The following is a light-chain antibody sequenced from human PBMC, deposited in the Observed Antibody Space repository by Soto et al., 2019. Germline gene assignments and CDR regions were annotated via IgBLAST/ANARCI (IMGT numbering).Light chain of an antibody. V-gene: IGKV3-11*01. CDR1: QSLSSY. CDR3: QQRSNWPIT. CDR2: DAS. J-gene: IGKJ5*01. Sequence: EIVLTQSPATLSLSPGERATLSCGASQSLSSYLAWYQQKPGQAPRLLIFDASNRATGIPARFSGSGSGTDFTLTISRLEPEDFAVYHCQQRSNWPITFGQGTRLEI.